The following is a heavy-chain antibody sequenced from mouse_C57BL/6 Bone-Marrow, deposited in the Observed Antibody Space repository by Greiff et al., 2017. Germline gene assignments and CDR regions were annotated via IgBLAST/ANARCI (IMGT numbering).Heavy chain of an antibody. CDR3: ARDHPYYYEEAWFAY. Sequence: VQLKQSGPGLVKPSQSLSLTCSVTGYSITSGYYWNWIRQFPGNKLEWMGYLSYDGSNNYNPSLKNRISITRDTSKNQFFLKLNSVTTEDTATYYCARDHPYYYEEAWFAYWGQGTLVTVSA. V-gene: IGHV3-6*01. J-gene: IGHJ3*01. CDR2: LSYDGSN. D-gene: IGHD1-1*01. CDR1: GYSITSGYY.